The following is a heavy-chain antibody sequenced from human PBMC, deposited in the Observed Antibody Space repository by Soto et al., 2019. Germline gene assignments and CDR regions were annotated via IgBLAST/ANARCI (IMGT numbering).Heavy chain of an antibody. CDR3: ARDSDSLNDY. CDR2: ISPSSSTI. J-gene: IGHJ4*02. Sequence: GSLRLSCGASGFNFSSYSKNWFRQAPGQGLGWLSYISPSSSTIYYADPVKGRFTISRDNAKNSLFLHVTSLGDEDTAVYYCARDSDSLNDYWGQGTLVTVSS. V-gene: IGHV3-48*02. CDR1: GFNFSSYS. D-gene: IGHD3-22*01.